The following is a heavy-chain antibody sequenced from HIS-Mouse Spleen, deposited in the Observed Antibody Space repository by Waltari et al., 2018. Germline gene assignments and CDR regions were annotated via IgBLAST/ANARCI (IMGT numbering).Heavy chain of an antibody. V-gene: IGHV1-2*02. CDR3: ASNKVATIYGASYYFDY. CDR2: INPNSGGT. J-gene: IGHJ4*02. Sequence: QVQLVQSGAEVKKPGASVQVSCKASGYTFTGYYMHWVRQAPGQGLEWMGWINPNSGGTNYAQKFQGRVTMTRDTSISTAYMELSRLRSDDTAVYYCASNKVATIYGASYYFDYWGQGTLVTVSS. D-gene: IGHD5-12*01. CDR1: GYTFTGYY.